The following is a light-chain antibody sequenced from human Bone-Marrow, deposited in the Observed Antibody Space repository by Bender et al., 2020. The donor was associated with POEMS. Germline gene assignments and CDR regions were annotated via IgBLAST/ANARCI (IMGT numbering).Light chain of an antibody. CDR3: AVWDDSLNGWV. J-gene: IGLJ3*02. CDR1: RSNIGSNF. V-gene: IGLV1-47*01. CDR2: RNN. Sequence: QSVLTQPPSASGTPGQRVTISCSGSRSNIGSNFVYWYQQFPGTAPKVLIYRNNQRPSGVPDRLSGSKSGTSASLAISGLRSEDEADYYCAVWDDSLNGWVFGGGTKLTVL.